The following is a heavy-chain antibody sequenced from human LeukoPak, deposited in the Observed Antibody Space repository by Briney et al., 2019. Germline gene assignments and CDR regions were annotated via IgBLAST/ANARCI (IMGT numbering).Heavy chain of an antibody. Sequence: ASVKVSCKASGYTFTGYYMHWVRQAPGQGLEWMGWINPNSGGTNYAQKFQGRVTMTRDTSISTAYMELSRLRSDDTAVYYCARAPDNWNDAGFDYWGQGTLVTVSS. V-gene: IGHV1-2*02. CDR1: GYTFTGYY. CDR3: ARAPDNWNDAGFDY. CDR2: INPNSGGT. D-gene: IGHD1-1*01. J-gene: IGHJ4*02.